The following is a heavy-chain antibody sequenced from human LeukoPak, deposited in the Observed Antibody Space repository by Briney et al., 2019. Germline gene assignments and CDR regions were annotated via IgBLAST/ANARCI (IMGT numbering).Heavy chain of an antibody. CDR1: GYTFTGYY. J-gene: IGHJ4*02. V-gene: IGHV1-2*02. CDR3: AKDNKRSSSDY. D-gene: IGHD6-6*01. Sequence: GASVKVSCKASGYTFTGYYMHWVRQAPGQGLEWMGWINPNTGATNYAQKFQGRVTMTRDTSISTVYMELSRLRSDDTAVYYCAKDNKRSSSDYWGQGTLVTVSS. CDR2: INPNTGAT.